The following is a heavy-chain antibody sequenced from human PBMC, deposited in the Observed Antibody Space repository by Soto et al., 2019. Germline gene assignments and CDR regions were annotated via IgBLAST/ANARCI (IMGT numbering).Heavy chain of an antibody. J-gene: IGHJ4*02. CDR3: GREGYGAS. CDR1: GASISSGGYW. CDR2: ISYSGIT. V-gene: IGHV4-31*03. Sequence: QAQLQESGPGLVKPSQTLSLTCTVSGASISSGGYWWSWIRQHPGKGLEWIGYISYSGITYYNPSLKSRVSILADTSKNQFSLKLTSVTAADTAVYYCGREGYGASWGQGTLVTVSS. D-gene: IGHD5-12*01.